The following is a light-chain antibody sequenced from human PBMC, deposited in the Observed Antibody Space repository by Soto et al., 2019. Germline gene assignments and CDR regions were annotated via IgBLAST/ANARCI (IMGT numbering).Light chain of an antibody. Sequence: QSASVGDRVTITCRASQGISTYLNWYQQKPGKAPKLLIYAASSLQSGVSSRFSGSGSEADFTLTISSLQPEDFATYSCRQSYSTTWTFGQGTVVDIK. J-gene: IGKJ1*01. V-gene: IGKV1-39*01. CDR3: RQSYSTTWT. CDR2: AAS. CDR1: QGISTY.